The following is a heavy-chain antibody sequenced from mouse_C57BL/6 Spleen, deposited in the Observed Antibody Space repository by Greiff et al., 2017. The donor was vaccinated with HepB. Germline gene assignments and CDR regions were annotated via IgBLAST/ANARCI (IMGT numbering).Heavy chain of an antibody. D-gene: IGHD1-1*01. CDR3: AGVYGSSHWYFDV. CDR1: GYTFTSYG. Sequence: VKLMESGAELARPGASVKLSCKASGYTFTSYGISWVKQRTGQGLEWIGEIYPRSGNTYYNEKFKGKATLTADKSSSTAYMELRSLTSEDSAVYFCAGVYGSSHWYFDVWGTGTTVTVSS. CDR2: IYPRSGNT. J-gene: IGHJ1*03. V-gene: IGHV1-81*01.